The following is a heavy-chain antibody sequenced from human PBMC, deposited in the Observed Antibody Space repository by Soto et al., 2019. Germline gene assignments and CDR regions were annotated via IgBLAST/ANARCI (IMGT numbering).Heavy chain of an antibody. D-gene: IGHD3-16*01. V-gene: IGHV4-59*08. CDR2: FSYSGSS. CDR1: GGSVRDYY. CDR3: AGQVYTMRFGYYAMDV. J-gene: IGHJ6*02. Sequence: QVQLQESGPGLVKPSDTLSLTCTVSGGSVRDYYWNWVRQPPGKGLEWIAYFSYSGSSNQNPSLKSRVTISVDTSKNHFSLKLNSVTAADTAVYYCAGQVYTMRFGYYAMDVWGQGTTVTVSS.